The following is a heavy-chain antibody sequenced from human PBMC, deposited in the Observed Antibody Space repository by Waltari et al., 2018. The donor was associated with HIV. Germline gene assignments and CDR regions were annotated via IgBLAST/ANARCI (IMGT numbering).Heavy chain of an antibody. J-gene: IGHJ6*02. CDR1: GFTVSSNY. V-gene: IGHV3-66*01. D-gene: IGHD6-6*01. Sequence: EVQLVESGGGLVQPGGSLRLSCAASGFTVSSNYMIWVRQAPGKGLGWVSVIYSGGSTYYADSVKGRFSISRDNSKNTLYLQMHSLRAEDTAVYYCAREATYSSSSFGYFYAMDVWGQGTTVTVSS. CDR2: IYSGGST. CDR3: AREATYSSSSFGYFYAMDV.